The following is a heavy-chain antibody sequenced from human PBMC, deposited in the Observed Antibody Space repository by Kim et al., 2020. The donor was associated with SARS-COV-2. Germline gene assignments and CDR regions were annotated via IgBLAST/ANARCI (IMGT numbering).Heavy chain of an antibody. D-gene: IGHD1-26*01. CDR3: ASPISGSYLGYFDY. Sequence: ANSVNGRFTIARDNSKNTLYLQMNSLSAEDTAGYYCASPISGSYLGYFDYWGQGTLVTVSS. J-gene: IGHJ4*02. V-gene: IGHV3-30*01.